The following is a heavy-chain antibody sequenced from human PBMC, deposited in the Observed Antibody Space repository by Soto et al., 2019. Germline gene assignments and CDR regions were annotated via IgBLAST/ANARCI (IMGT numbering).Heavy chain of an antibody. J-gene: IGHJ4*02. Sequence: PGGSLRLSCAASGFTFGDYAMSWVRQAPGKGLEWVSVISGSGGSTSYADSVKGRFTISRDKSKNTLYLQMNSLRAEDTAVYYCAKDRGGLRYSDYWGQGTLVTVSS. CDR2: ISGSGGST. V-gene: IGHV3-23*01. CDR1: GFTFGDYA. CDR3: AKDRGGLRYSDY. D-gene: IGHD3-9*01.